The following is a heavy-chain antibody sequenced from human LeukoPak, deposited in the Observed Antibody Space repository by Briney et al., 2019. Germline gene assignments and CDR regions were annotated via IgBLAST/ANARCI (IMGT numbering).Heavy chain of an antibody. CDR3: ARYSYKHDC. D-gene: IGHD2-15*01. V-gene: IGHV3-7*01. Sequence: GGSLRLSCAASGFTFNNYGMSWVRQAPGKGLEWVANIKQDGSEKYYVDSVKGRFTISRDNAKNSLYLQMNNVRAEDTAVYYCARYSYKHDCWGQGTLVTVSS. CDR2: IKQDGSEK. J-gene: IGHJ4*02. CDR1: GFTFNNYG.